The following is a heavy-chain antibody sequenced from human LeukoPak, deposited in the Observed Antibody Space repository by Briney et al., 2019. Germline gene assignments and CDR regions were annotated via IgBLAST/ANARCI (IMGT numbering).Heavy chain of an antibody. Sequence: GGSLRLSCAASGFTFSSYTMSWVRQAPGEGLEWLSAISGRGESTFYAPSVKGRFAISRDNSDNTLYLQMSSLRVDDTAVYLCAKGRQTGDYFTSDYWGQGTLVTVSS. CDR1: GFTFSSYT. CDR3: AKGRQTGDYFTSDY. V-gene: IGHV3-23*01. J-gene: IGHJ4*02. D-gene: IGHD4-17*01. CDR2: ISGRGEST.